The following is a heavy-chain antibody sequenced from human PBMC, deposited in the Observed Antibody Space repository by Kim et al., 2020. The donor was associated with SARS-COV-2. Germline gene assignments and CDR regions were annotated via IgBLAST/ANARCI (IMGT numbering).Heavy chain of an antibody. Sequence: GGSLRLSCAASGFIFNNAWMNWVRQASGKGLEWVGRIKSKANGGTTGYVAPVKGRFTISRDDSKNTLYLQMNSLKTEDTAVYYCTSVLGADFGGECYYRVWGQGTTVTVSS. D-gene: IGHD2-21*01. J-gene: IGHJ6*02. CDR3: TSVLGADFGGECYYRV. CDR2: IKSKANGGTT. CDR1: GFIFNNAW. V-gene: IGHV3-15*01.